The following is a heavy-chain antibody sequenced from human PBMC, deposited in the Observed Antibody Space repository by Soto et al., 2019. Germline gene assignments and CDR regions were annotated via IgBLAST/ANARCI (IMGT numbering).Heavy chain of an antibody. J-gene: IGHJ4*02. CDR2: SNSNSGNS. CDR3: VLLGVFDH. V-gene: IGHV1-8*01. D-gene: IGHD3-3*01. Sequence: ASVKVSCKASGYTFTSYNINWVRQAPGQGLEWVAGSNSNSGNSDHAQKFQGRLTVTRDTSISTAYMELSSLRSDDTAVYYCVLLGVFDHWGQGTLVTVSS. CDR1: GYTFTSYN.